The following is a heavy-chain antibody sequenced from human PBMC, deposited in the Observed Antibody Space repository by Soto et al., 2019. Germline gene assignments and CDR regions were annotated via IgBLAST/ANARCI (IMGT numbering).Heavy chain of an antibody. CDR1: GGTFSSYT. D-gene: IGHD3-3*01. V-gene: IGHV1-69*08. Sequence: QVQLVQSGAEVKKPGSSVKVSCKASGGTFSSYTISWVRQAPGQGLEWMGRIIPILGIANYAQKFQGRVTITADKSTSTAYMELSSLRSEDTDVYYCARENYSEPYYDFWSGTLWYYFDYWGQGTLVTVSS. CDR3: ARENYSEPYYDFWSGTLWYYFDY. J-gene: IGHJ4*02. CDR2: IIPILGIA.